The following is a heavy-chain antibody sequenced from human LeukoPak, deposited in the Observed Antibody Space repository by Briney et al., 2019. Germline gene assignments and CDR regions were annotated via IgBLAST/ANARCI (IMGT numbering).Heavy chain of an antibody. Sequence: PGGSLTLSGAASGFTFSSYWMSWVRQAPGKGREWVANIKQDGSATYYVASEKVRFTITRDNAKTSLYLQMNSLRAEETAVYSCARDRVVVVPANYFYSGMDVWGQGTTVTVSS. CDR3: ARDRVVVVPANYFYSGMDV. D-gene: IGHD2-2*01. CDR2: IKQDGSAT. V-gene: IGHV3-7*01. CDR1: GFTFSSYW. J-gene: IGHJ6*02.